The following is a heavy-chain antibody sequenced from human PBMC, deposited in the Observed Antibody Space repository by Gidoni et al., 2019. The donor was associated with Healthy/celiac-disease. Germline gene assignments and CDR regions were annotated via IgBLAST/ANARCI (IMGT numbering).Heavy chain of an antibody. CDR1: GGSISSSSYY. V-gene: IGHV4-39*01. Sequence: QLQLQESGPGLVKPSETLSLTCTVTGGSISSSSYYWGWSRQPPGKGLEWIGSIYYRGSTYYNPSLKSRVTISVDTSKNQFSLTLSSVTAADTAVYYCARQAVTTKYTDYWGQGTLVTVSS. CDR3: ARQAVTTKYTDY. J-gene: IGHJ4*02. CDR2: IYYRGST. D-gene: IGHD4-17*01.